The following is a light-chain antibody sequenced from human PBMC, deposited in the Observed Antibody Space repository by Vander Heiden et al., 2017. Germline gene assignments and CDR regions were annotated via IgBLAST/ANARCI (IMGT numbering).Light chain of an antibody. CDR2: DNN. CDR3: GTWDSSLSVNYV. J-gene: IGLJ1*01. V-gene: IGLV1-51*01. Sequence: SVLTQPPSVSAPPGQKVTISCSGSSSNIGNNYVSWYQQLPATAPKLLIYDNNKRPSGIPDRFSGSKSGTSATLGITGLQTGDEADYYCGTWDSSLSVNYVFGTGTKVNVL. CDR1: SSNIGNNY.